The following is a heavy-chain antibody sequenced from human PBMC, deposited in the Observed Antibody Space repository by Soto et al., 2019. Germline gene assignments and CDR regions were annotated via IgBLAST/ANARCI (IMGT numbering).Heavy chain of an antibody. CDR3: ARGSLPLKVWLLMGGWFDP. CDR1: GGTIGSGGYY. V-gene: IGHV4-31*03. J-gene: IGHJ5*02. CDR2: IFYSGTT. D-gene: IGHD5-12*01. Sequence: PSETLSLTCTVSGGTIGSGGYYWGWIRQHPGKGLEWIGYIFYSGTTYYNPSLKSRVTISVDTSKNQFSLKLSSVTAADTAVYYCARGSLPLKVWLLMGGWFDPWGQGTLVTVSS.